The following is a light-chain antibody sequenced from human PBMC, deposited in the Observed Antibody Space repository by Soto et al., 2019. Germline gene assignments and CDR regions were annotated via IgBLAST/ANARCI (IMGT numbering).Light chain of an antibody. CDR3: CSYAGSSTSPYV. J-gene: IGLJ1*01. V-gene: IGLV2-23*02. CDR1: SSDVGSYNL. CDR2: EVS. Sequence: QSALTQPASVSGSPGQSITISCTGTSSDVGSYNLVSWYQQHPGKAPKLMIYEVSKRPSGVSNRLSGSKSGNTASLTISGLQAEDEADYYCCSYAGSSTSPYVFGTGTKLTVL.